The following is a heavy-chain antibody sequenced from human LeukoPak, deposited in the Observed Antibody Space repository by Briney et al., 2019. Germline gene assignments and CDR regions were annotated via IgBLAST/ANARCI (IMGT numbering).Heavy chain of an antibody. Sequence: GGSLRLSCAASGFTFNNYAMSWVRQAPGKGLEWVSVISGSGGSTDYADSVKGRFTISRDNSKNTLYLQMNSLRAEDTAVYYCAKGDSTYYYDSSGYMWGQGTLATVSS. CDR1: GFTFNNYA. V-gene: IGHV3-23*01. CDR3: AKGDSTYYYDSSGYM. D-gene: IGHD3-22*01. CDR2: ISGSGGST. J-gene: IGHJ4*02.